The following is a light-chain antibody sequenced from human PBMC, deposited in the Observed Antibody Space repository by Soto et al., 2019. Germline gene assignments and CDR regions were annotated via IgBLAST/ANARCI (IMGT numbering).Light chain of an antibody. CDR3: SSYASSSPPYV. V-gene: IGLV2-14*03. CDR1: NSDVGGYNY. CDR2: DVS. J-gene: IGLJ1*01. Sequence: QSALTQPASVSGPPGQSITISCTGTNSDVGGYNYVSWYQQHPGKAPKLMIYDVSNRPSGVSDRFSGSKSGNAASLTITGIQPEDEADYYCSSYASSSPPYVFGTGTKLTVL.